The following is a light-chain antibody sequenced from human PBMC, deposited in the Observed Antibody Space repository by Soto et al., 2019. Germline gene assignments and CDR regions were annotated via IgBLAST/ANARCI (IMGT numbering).Light chain of an antibody. CDR1: QSVNNN. CDR3: LQYNNWPRT. Sequence: IVMTQSPATLSVSPGESATLSCRASQSVNNNLAWYQQKTGQAPRLLIYGASTRATGIPARFSGSGSGTDFTLTISSLQSEDFAVYYCLQYNNWPRTFGQGTKAEI. J-gene: IGKJ1*01. CDR2: GAS. V-gene: IGKV3-15*01.